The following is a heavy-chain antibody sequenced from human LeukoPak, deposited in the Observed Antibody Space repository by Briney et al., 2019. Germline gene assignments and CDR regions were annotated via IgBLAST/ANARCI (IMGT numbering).Heavy chain of an antibody. J-gene: IGHJ4*02. CDR1: GGSISRSDTY. V-gene: IGHV4-39*01. D-gene: IGHD2/OR15-2a*01. CDR3: VKLWDY. CDR2: FYYSGHT. Sequence: TETLSLTCTVSGGSISRSDTYWGWIRQPPGKGLEWIGSFYYSGHTYSNPSLKSRVIISADTSRNQFSLRLSSVTATDTATYYCVKLWDYWGQGTLVPVSS.